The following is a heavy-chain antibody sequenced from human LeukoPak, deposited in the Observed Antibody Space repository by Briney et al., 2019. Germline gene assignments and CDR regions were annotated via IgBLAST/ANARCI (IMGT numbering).Heavy chain of an antibody. CDR3: ARLGIGVVPSAMLGDYYFDY. J-gene: IGHJ4*02. CDR2: IYYSGST. D-gene: IGHD2-2*01. V-gene: IGHV4-31*03. CDR1: GGSISSGGYY. Sequence: SQTLSLTCTVSGGSISSGGYYWSWIRQHPGKGLEWIGYIYYSGSTYYNPSLKSRVTISVDTSKSQFSLKLTSVTAADTAVYYCARLGIGVVPSAMLGDYYFDYWGQGTLVTVSS.